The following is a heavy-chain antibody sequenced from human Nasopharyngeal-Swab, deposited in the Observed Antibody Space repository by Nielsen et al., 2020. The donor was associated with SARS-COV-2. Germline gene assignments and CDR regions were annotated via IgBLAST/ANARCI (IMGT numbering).Heavy chain of an antibody. Sequence: SETLSLTCAVYGGSFSGYYWSWIRQPPGKGLEWFGEINHSGSTNYNPSLKSRVTISVDTSKNQFSLKLSSVTAADTAVYYCARGPVGYCSSTSCYEGRGYYGMDVWGQGTTVTVSS. J-gene: IGHJ6*02. D-gene: IGHD2-2*01. CDR3: ARGPVGYCSSTSCYEGRGYYGMDV. CDR1: GGSFSGYY. V-gene: IGHV4-34*01. CDR2: INHSGST.